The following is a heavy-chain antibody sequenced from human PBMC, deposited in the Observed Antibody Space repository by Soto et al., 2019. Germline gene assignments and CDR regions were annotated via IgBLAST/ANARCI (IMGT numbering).Heavy chain of an antibody. CDR2: IIPIFGTA. V-gene: IGHV1-69*01. CDR1: GGTFSSYA. CDR3: ARGVAAAGRGGGYYYYGMDV. Sequence: QVQLVQSGAEVKKPGSSVKVSCKASGGTFSSYAISWVRQAPGQGLEWMGGIIPIFGTANYAQKFQGRVTIAADESTSTAYMELSSRRSEDTAVYYCARGVAAAGRGGGYYYYGMDVWGQGTTVTVSS. D-gene: IGHD6-13*01. J-gene: IGHJ6*02.